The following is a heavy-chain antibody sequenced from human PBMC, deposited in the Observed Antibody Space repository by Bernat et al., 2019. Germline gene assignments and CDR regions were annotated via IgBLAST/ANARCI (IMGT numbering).Heavy chain of an antibody. CDR2: INHSGST. D-gene: IGHD6-13*01. J-gene: IGHJ4*02. Sequence: QVQLQQWGAGLLKPSETLSLTCAVYGGSFSGYYWSWIRQPPGKGLEWIGEINHSGSTNYNPSLKSRVTISVDTAKNQFSLKLSSVTAADTAVYYCARRAAAGTKTDYWGQGTLVTVSS. V-gene: IGHV4-34*01. CDR3: ARRAAAGTKTDY. CDR1: GGSFSGYY.